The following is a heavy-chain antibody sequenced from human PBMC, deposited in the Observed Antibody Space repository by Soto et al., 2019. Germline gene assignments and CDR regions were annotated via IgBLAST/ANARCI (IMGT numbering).Heavy chain of an antibody. CDR3: ARDLGWATVTTGVVFYYALDV. J-gene: IGHJ6*02. D-gene: IGHD2-8*02. CDR2: IAPSGSAI. V-gene: IGHV3-11*01. Sequence: HVQLVESGGGLVKAGGSLSLSCAVSGFTFSDYYMSWIRQAPGKGLEWISYIAPSGSAIYYSESVKGRFTVSRDNGENSMSLQMDSLRAEDTAVYYCARDLGWATVTTGVVFYYALDVWGQGTTVTVSS. CDR1: GFTFSDYY.